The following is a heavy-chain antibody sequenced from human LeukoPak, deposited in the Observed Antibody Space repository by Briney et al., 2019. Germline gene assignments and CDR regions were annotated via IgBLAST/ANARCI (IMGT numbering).Heavy chain of an antibody. CDR2: IYHTGST. CDR1: GYSISSGYY. J-gene: IGHJ3*02. D-gene: IGHD4-23*01. CDR3: TRMYGGSFPNAFDI. V-gene: IGHV4-38-2*02. Sequence: TASETLSLTCTVSGYSISSGYYWGWIRQPPGTGLEWIGNIYHTGSTYYNPSLKSRLTISVDTSNNQFSLKLSSVTAADTAVYYCTRMYGGSFPNAFDIWGHGTMVTVSS.